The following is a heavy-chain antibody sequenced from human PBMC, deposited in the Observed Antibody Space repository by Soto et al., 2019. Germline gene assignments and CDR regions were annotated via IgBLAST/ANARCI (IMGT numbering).Heavy chain of an antibody. J-gene: IGHJ4*02. Sequence: GGSLRLSCAASGFTFSSYAMTWVRQAPGKGLQWVSAISGSGGSTYYADSVKGRFTISRDNSENTLYLQMNSLRAEDTAVYYCAKDSALRVKDHWGQGTLVTVSS. D-gene: IGHD2-21*01. CDR3: AKDSALRVKDH. CDR2: ISGSGGST. CDR1: GFTFSSYA. V-gene: IGHV3-23*01.